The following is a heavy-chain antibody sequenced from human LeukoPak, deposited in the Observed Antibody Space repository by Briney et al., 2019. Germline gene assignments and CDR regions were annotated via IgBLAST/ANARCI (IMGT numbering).Heavy chain of an antibody. D-gene: IGHD5-12*01. V-gene: IGHV3-20*04. Sequence: GGSLRLSCAASGFTFEDYGMTWVRQAPGKGLEWVAGISLNGGATGYADSVKGRFTISRDNAKNFLYLQMNSLRAEDTAVYYCARDNSVGDSAWWFDPWGQGTLVTVSS. CDR1: GFTFEDYG. CDR2: ISLNGGAT. J-gene: IGHJ5*02. CDR3: ARDNSVGDSAWWFDP.